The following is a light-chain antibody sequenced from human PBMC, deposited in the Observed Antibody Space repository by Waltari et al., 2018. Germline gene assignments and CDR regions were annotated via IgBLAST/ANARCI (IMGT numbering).Light chain of an antibody. CDR2: EVT. Sequence: QSALTQAASVSGSPGQSITMSCTGTNSDVGSYNLVSWYQQNPGEAPQLMIFEVTKRPSGVSNRFSGSKSGNTASLTISGLQAEDEAHYYCFSYAGSRNWVFGGGTKLTVL. V-gene: IGLV2-23*02. CDR3: FSYAGSRNWV. J-gene: IGLJ3*02. CDR1: NSDVGSYNL.